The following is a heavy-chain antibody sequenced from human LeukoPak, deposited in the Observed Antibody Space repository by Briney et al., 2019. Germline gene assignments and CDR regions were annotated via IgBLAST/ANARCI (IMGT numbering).Heavy chain of an antibody. D-gene: IGHD3-10*01. Sequence: PSETLSLTCTVSGGSISSYYWSWIRQPAGKGLEWIGRIYTSGSTNYNPSLKSRVTMSVDTSKNQFSLKLSSVTAADTAVYYCARGQFYSGSYYNARTPFDYWGQGTLVTVSS. CDR2: IYTSGST. V-gene: IGHV4-4*07. CDR1: GGSISSYY. CDR3: ARGQFYSGSYYNARTPFDY. J-gene: IGHJ4*02.